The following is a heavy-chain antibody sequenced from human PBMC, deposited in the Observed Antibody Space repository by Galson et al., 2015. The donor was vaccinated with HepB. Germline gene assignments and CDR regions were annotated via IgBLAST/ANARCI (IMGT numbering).Heavy chain of an antibody. V-gene: IGHV1-18*01. D-gene: IGHD6-13*01. J-gene: IGHJ6*02. CDR3: ARTAAGLRIRAISSYYYGMDV. CDR1: GYTFTSYG. Sequence: SVKVSCKASGYTFTSYGISWVRQAPGQGLEWMGWISAYNGNTNYAQKLQGRVTMTTDTSTSTAYMELRSLRSDDTAVYYCARTAAGLRIRAISSYYYGMDVWGQGTTVTVSS. CDR2: ISAYNGNT.